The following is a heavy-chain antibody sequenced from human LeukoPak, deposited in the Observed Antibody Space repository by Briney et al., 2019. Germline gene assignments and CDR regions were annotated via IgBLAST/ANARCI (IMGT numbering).Heavy chain of an antibody. Sequence: AASVTVSCKASGYTFTSYDINWVRQATGQGLEWMGWMNPNSGNTGYAQKFQGRVTITRNTSISTAYMELSSLRSEDTAVYYCARGRVGATYYYYMDVWGKGTTVTVSS. CDR1: GYTFTSYD. V-gene: IGHV1-8*03. J-gene: IGHJ6*03. CDR2: MNPNSGNT. CDR3: ARGRVGATYYYYMDV. D-gene: IGHD1-26*01.